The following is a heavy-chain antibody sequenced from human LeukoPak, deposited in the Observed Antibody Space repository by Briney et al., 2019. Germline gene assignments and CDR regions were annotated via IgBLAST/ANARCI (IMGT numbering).Heavy chain of an antibody. CDR2: INPSGGST. D-gene: IGHD6-13*01. Sequence: GASVKVSCXAPGYTFTSYYMHWVRQAPGQGLEWMGIINPSGGSTSYAQKFRGRVTMTRDTSTSTVYMELSSLRSEDTAVYYCATTPEQQLGFLFDYWGQGTLVTVSS. CDR1: GYTFTSYY. V-gene: IGHV1-46*01. CDR3: ATTPEQQLGFLFDY. J-gene: IGHJ4*02.